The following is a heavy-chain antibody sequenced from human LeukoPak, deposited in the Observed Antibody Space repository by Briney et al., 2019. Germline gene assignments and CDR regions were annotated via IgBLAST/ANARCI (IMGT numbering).Heavy chain of an antibody. J-gene: IGHJ6*02. CDR3: VKDRPCDTCMPMDA. D-gene: IGHD2-8*01. CDR2: LGRTGEYK. CDR1: GFTFSGHW. Sequence: GGSLRLSCEAAGFTFSGHWMTWVRQAPGQGLEWVAGLGRTGEYKYYADSVKGRFTISRDNSKDTVSLQMNSLRAEDSAIYYCVKDRPCDTCMPMDAWGQGTTVTVSS. V-gene: IGHV3-23*01.